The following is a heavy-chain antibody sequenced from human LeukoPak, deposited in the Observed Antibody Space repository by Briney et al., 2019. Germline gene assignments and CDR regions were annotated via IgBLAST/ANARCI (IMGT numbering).Heavy chain of an antibody. D-gene: IGHD6-19*01. CDR1: GFTFSSYE. CDR2: ISSSGSAI. Sequence: GGSLRLSCAASGFTFSSYEMNWVRQAPGEGLEWVLYISSSGSAIYYADSVKGRFTISRDNAKNSLYLQMNSLRAEDTAVYYCARSGEEWLVHYYYYYMDVWGKGTTVTISS. J-gene: IGHJ6*03. CDR3: ARSGEEWLVHYYYYYMDV. V-gene: IGHV3-48*03.